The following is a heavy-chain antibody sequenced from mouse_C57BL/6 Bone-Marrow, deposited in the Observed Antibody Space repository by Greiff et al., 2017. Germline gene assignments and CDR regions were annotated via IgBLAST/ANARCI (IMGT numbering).Heavy chain of an antibody. CDR1: GYTFTSYG. D-gene: IGHD2-10*02. CDR3: ARSESVWSAWFAY. CDR2: IYPRSGNT. Sequence: VQLQQSGAELARPGASVKLSCKASGYTFTSYGISWVKQRPGQGLEWIGEIYPRSGNTYYNEKFKGKATLTADKSSSTAYMELRSLTSEDSAVYFCARSESVWSAWFAYWGQGTLVTVSA. V-gene: IGHV1-81*01. J-gene: IGHJ3*01.